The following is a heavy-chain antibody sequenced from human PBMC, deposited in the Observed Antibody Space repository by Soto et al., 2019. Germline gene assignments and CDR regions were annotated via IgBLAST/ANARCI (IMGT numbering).Heavy chain of an antibody. CDR3: ARHGDWAANYFDN. CDR1: GYSFNSYW. Sequence: EVQLVQSGAEVKKPGESLRISCKGSGYSFNSYWITWVRQVPGKGLEWMGRIDPSDSYTNYSPSFQGHVTMSTDKSINTAYLQWSSLKASDTAMYYCARHGDWAANYFDNWGQGTLVTVSS. J-gene: IGHJ4*02. V-gene: IGHV5-10-1*03. CDR2: IDPSDSYT. D-gene: IGHD6-25*01.